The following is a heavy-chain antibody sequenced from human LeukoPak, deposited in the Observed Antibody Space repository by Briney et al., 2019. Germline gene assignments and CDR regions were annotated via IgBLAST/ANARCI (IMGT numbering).Heavy chain of an antibody. D-gene: IGHD6-6*01. CDR2: FKRTGST. J-gene: IGHJ4*02. Sequence: SDTLSLTCAVYGGSFSGYYWSWIRQPPGKGLEWIGEFKRTGSTKYNPSRKSRVTISVDNSKNQFSLKVSSVTAADTAVYYCARGVAARAYGYWGQGTLV. CDR1: GGSFSGYY. V-gene: IGHV4-34*01. CDR3: ARGVAARAYGY.